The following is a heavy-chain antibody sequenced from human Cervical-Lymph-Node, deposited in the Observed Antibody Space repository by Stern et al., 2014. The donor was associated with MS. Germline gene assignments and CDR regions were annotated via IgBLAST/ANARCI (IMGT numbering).Heavy chain of an antibody. CDR3: ERLSHIPILGEVPDPFDI. D-gene: IGHD3-3*01. CDR1: GYTFTSHV. J-gene: IGHJ3*02. CDR2: INTKTGTP. Sequence: QVQLVQSGSELKKPGASVKVSCRASGYTFTSHVMNWVRQAPGQGLAWMGWINTKTGTPTYAQGFTGRLVFSFDTSVSTAYLQLTSLKAEDTAVYYCERLSHIPILGEVPDPFDIWGQGTIVTVSS. V-gene: IGHV7-4-1*02.